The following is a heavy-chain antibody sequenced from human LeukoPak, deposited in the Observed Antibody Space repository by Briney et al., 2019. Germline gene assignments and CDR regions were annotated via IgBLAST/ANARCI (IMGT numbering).Heavy chain of an antibody. D-gene: IGHD4-17*01. CDR1: GFTFSTYA. Sequence: PGGSLRLSCAASGFTFSTYAMSWVRQAPGKGLEWVANIKQDGGQIYYLESVKGRFTVPRDNAKNSLYLQMNSLRAEDTAVYYCARLGARQMLEYWGQGTLVTVSS. CDR3: ARLGARQMLEY. V-gene: IGHV3-7*01. J-gene: IGHJ4*02. CDR2: IKQDGGQI.